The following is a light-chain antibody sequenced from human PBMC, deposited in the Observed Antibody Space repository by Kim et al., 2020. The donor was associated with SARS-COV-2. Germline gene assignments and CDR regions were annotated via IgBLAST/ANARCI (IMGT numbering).Light chain of an antibody. CDR3: QQRRNWPVT. J-gene: IGKJ1*01. CDR2: DAP. CDR1: QGLGSQ. Sequence: LSPGERAPPSCRASQGLGSQLAWYQQKPGQAPRLVIYDAPNRATGIPARFSGSGSGTDFTLIISSLEPEDFAVYFCQQRRNWPVTFGQGTKVDIK. V-gene: IGKV3-11*01.